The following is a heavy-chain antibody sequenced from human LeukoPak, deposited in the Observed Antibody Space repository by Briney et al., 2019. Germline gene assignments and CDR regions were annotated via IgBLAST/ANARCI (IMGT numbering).Heavy chain of an antibody. V-gene: IGHV4-39*01. J-gene: IGHJ4*02. Sequence: SETLSLTCTVSGGSISSSSYYWGWIRQPPGKGLEWIGSIYYSGSTYYNPSLKSRVTISVDTSKNQFSLKLSSVTAADTAVYYCARRYYGSGSPVGDWGQGTLVTASS. CDR3: ARRYYGSGSPVGD. D-gene: IGHD3-10*01. CDR1: GGSISSSSYY. CDR2: IYYSGST.